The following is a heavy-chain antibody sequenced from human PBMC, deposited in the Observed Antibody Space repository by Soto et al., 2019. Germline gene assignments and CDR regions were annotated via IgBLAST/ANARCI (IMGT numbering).Heavy chain of an antibody. CDR1: GFTFSDYA. CDR3: TKSGGDAYKWGLGLDQ. Sequence: QERLVESGGGVVQPGRSLRLSCAVSGFTFSDYAMHWVRQAPGKGLEWVALIWHDGINEFYADSVKGRFTISRDISNNTLYLQMNSLRPEDTAVDYCTKSGGDAYKWGLGLDQWGQGTLVAVSS. CDR2: IWHDGINE. J-gene: IGHJ5*02. V-gene: IGHV3-33*03. D-gene: IGHD3-16*01.